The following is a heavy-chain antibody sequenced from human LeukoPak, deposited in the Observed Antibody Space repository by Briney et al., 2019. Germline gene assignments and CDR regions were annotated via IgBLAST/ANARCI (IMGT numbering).Heavy chain of an antibody. D-gene: IGHD3-10*01. CDR3: ARLSAMVRGREDIFYFEF. V-gene: IGHV3-30*03. J-gene: IGHJ4*02. Sequence: GGSLRLSCEASGFTFSTYGMHWVRHTPGKGLEWVAVISDDGRNKYYADSVKGRFTISRDIAKQSVFLQMNSLRAEDTAVYYCARLSAMVRGREDIFYFEFWGLGTLVTVSA. CDR1: GFTFSTYG. CDR2: ISDDGRNK.